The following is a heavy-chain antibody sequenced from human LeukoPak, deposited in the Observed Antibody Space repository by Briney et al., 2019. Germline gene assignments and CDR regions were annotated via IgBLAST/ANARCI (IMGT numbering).Heavy chain of an antibody. V-gene: IGHV3-33*01. CDR1: GFSFSSYA. J-gene: IGHJ5*02. D-gene: IGHD2-15*01. CDR2: IGYDGSDK. CDR3: ARAGVVVVVAEGWFDP. Sequence: GGSLRLSCAASGFSFSSYAMHWVRQAPGKGLEWVAVIGYDGSDKYYADSVKGRFTISRDNSKNTLYLQMNSLRAEDTAVYYCARAGVVVVVAEGWFDPWGQGTLVTVSS.